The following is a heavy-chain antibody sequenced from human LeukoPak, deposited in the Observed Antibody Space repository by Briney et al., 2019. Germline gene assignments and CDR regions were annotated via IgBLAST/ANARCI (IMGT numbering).Heavy chain of an antibody. CDR2: FYYSGST. V-gene: IGHV4-39*07. CDR3: ARAAGYYGGRLVY. CDR1: GDSISSSIFF. Sequence: PSETLSLTCTVSGDSISSSIFFWAWIRQPPGKGLEWIGSFYYSGSTHYNPSIKSRVTTSIDTSKNQFSLKLSSVAAADTAIYYCARAAGYYGGRLVYWGQGALVTVSS. D-gene: IGHD3-3*01. J-gene: IGHJ4*02.